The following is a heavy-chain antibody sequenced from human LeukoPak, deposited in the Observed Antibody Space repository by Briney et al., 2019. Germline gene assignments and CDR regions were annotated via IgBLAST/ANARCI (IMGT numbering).Heavy chain of an antibody. Sequence: GGSLRLSCAASGFTFSSYSMNWVRQAPGKGLEWVSYISSGSSTIHYADSVKGRFTISRDNAKNSLYLQMNSLRAEDTAVYYCARRYCSGGSCYADAFDIWGQGTMVTVSS. V-gene: IGHV3-48*04. D-gene: IGHD2-15*01. J-gene: IGHJ3*02. CDR1: GFTFSSYS. CDR2: ISSGSSTI. CDR3: ARRYCSGGSCYADAFDI.